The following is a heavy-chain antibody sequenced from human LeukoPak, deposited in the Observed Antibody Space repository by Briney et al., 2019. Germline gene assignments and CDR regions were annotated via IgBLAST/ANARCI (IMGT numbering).Heavy chain of an antibody. D-gene: IGHD6-19*01. CDR2: IKPDGSQK. V-gene: IGHV3-7*03. CDR1: GLTFSNHW. J-gene: IGHJ4*02. CDR3: AKVRGTYSSGYFFDY. Sequence: HTGGSLRLSCAASGLTFSNHWMIWVRQAPGKGLEWVATIKPDGSQKYYVDSVKGRFTISRDNAKKSLDLQMNSLRAEDTAFYYCAKVRGTYSSGYFFDYWGQGTLVTVSS.